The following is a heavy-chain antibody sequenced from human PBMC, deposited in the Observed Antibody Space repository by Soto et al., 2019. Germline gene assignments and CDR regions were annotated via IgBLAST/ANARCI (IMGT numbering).Heavy chain of an antibody. J-gene: IGHJ5*02. Sequence: SSETLSLTCSVSGRSISEINSYWGWIRQTPGEGLEWIGTIHHTGSTYYNPSLKSRVIISLDTSKNQFSLKLSSVTAADTALYYCARPEGGYGSGYSWFDAWGQGTRVTVSS. CDR1: GRSISEINSY. CDR2: IHHTGST. D-gene: IGHD5-12*01. CDR3: ARPEGGYGSGYSWFDA. V-gene: IGHV4-39*01.